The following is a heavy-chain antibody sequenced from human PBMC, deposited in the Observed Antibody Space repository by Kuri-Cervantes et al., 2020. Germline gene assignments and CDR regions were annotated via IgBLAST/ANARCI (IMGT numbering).Heavy chain of an antibody. CDR3: ARSIVAGSSHHHSMRGALVGY. CDR2: IYYSGST. D-gene: IGHD6-19*01. V-gene: IGHV4-30-4*01. Sequence: SETLSLTCTVSGGSISSGDYYWSWIRQPPGKGLEWIGYIYYSGSTYYNPSLKSRVTISVDTSKNQFSLKLSSVTAADTAVYYCARSIVAGSSHHHSMRGALVGYWGQGTLVTVSS. CDR1: GGSISSGDYY. J-gene: IGHJ4*02.